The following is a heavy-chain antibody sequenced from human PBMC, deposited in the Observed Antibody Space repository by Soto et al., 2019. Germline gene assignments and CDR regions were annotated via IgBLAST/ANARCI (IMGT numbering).Heavy chain of an antibody. D-gene: IGHD2-15*01. V-gene: IGHV4-34*01. J-gene: IGHJ4*02. Sequence: PSETLSLTCAVYGGSFSGYYWSWIRQPPGKGLEWIGEINHSGSTNYNPSLKSRVTISVDTSKNQFSLKLSSVTAADTAVYYCARAAPRYCSGGRSYSGIDYWGQGNLVTISS. CDR1: GGSFSGYY. CDR2: INHSGST. CDR3: ARAAPRYCSGGRSYSGIDY.